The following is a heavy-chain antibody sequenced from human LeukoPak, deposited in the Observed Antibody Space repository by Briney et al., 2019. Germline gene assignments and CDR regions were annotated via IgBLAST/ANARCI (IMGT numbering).Heavy chain of an antibody. Sequence: GGSLRLSCAASGFTLSNYALSWVRQAPGKGLEWVSAISGSSTLYADSVKGRFTISRDNSRNTVYLQMKSLRVEDTAIYYCATLYSRYSDYWGQGTLVTVS. D-gene: IGHD3-22*01. V-gene: IGHV3-23*01. CDR2: ISGSST. CDR3: ATLYSRYSDY. J-gene: IGHJ4*02. CDR1: GFTLSNYA.